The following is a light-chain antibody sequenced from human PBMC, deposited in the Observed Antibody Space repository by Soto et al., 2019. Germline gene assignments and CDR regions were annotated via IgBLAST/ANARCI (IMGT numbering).Light chain of an antibody. CDR2: NNN. J-gene: IGLJ2*01. CDR1: SSNIGSNT. CDR3: AAWDDSLNGVV. V-gene: IGLV1-44*01. Sequence: QSVLTQPPSASGTPGQRVTLSCSGSSSNIGSNTINWYQQLPGTAPKLLIYNNNQRPSGVPDRFSGSKSGTSASLAISGLQSEDEAHYYCAAWDDSLNGVVFGGGTQLTVL.